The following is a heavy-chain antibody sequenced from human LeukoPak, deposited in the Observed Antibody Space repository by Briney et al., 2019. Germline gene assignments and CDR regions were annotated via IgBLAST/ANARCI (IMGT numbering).Heavy chain of an antibody. CDR1: GYTFTSYY. V-gene: IGHV1-46*01. CDR2: INPSGGST. J-gene: IGHJ5*02. CDR3: ARTPHLAPGGWFDP. D-gene: IGHD1-26*01. Sequence: ASVKVSCKASGYTFTSYYMHWVRQAPGQGLEWMGIINPSGGSTSYAQKFQGRVTMTTDTSTSTAYMELRSLRSDDTAVYYCARTPHLAPGGWFDPWGQGTLVTVSS.